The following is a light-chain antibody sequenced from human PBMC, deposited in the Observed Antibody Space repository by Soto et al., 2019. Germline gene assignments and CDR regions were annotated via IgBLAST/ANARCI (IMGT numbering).Light chain of an antibody. J-gene: IGKJ2*03. CDR2: EAS. Sequence: DIQMTQSPSSVSASVGDRVTISCRASQGVSRSLAWYQQKPGKAPELLIYEASTLQSGVPPRFSGSGSGTYSTLTINTLEPEDFATYYCQQAFSFPYSFGQGTKLHIK. CDR1: QGVSRS. CDR3: QQAFSFPYS. V-gene: IGKV1D-12*01.